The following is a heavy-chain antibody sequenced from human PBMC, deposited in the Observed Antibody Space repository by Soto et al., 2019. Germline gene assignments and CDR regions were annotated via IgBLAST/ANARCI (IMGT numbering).Heavy chain of an antibody. CDR1: GYTFTSYY. Sequence: ASVKVSCKASGYTFTSYYMHWVRQAPGQGLEWMGIINPSGGSTSYAQKFQGRVTMTRDTSTSTVYMELSSLRSEDTAVYYCARDIGEKWLVRFYYYGMDVWGQGTPVTVSS. J-gene: IGHJ6*02. CDR3: ARDIGEKWLVRFYYYGMDV. CDR2: INPSGGST. D-gene: IGHD6-19*01. V-gene: IGHV1-46*01.